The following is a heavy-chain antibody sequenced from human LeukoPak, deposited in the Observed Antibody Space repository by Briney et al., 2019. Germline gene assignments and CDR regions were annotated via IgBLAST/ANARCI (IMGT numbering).Heavy chain of an antibody. D-gene: IGHD3-16*01. CDR2: IKSSNT. V-gene: IGHV4-61*02. CDR3: ARVPDWTYVPDY. Sequence: SETLSLTCTVSGGSISSDRFNGTWVRQPAGKRPEWIGRIKSSNTNYNPSLKSRVNISVDTSTNQFSLKLSSLTAADTAVYYCARVPDWTYVPDYWGQGTLVTVSS. CDR1: GGSISSDRFN. J-gene: IGHJ4*02.